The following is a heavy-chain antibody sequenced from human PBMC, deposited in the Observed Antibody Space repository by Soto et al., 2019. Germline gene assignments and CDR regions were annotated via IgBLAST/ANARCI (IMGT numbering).Heavy chain of an antibody. CDR2: IHDTGTT. CDR1: GDSLINHY. V-gene: IGHV4-59*11. J-gene: IGHJ4*02. Sequence: SETLSLTCIVSGDSLINHYWSWIRQPPGKGLEWIGHIHDTGTTDYNPSLMSRVIMSIDTSKSQFSLKLTFVTAADTAVYYCARGGGVHNWNHGLDYWGQGTPVTVSS. CDR3: ARGGGVHNWNHGLDY. D-gene: IGHD1-20*01.